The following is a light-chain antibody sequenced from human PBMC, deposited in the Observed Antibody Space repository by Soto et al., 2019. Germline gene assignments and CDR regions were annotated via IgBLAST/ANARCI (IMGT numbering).Light chain of an antibody. J-gene: IGKJ3*01. CDR3: QQYNTYRFT. CDR2: KAS. Sequence: DIQMTQSPSTLSASVGDRVTITCRASQSISSWLAWYQQKPGKAPKLLIYKASSLESGVPSRFSGSGSGTEFTLTISRLQPDDFATYYCQQYNTYRFTFGPGTKVDIK. CDR1: QSISSW. V-gene: IGKV1-5*03.